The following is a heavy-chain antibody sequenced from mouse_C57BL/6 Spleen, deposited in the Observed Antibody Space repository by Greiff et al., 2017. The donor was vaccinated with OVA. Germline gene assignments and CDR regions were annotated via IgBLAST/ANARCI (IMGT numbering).Heavy chain of an antibody. CDR3: ARRGTEDAMDY. CDR1: GYAFSSYW. J-gene: IGHJ4*01. Sequence: QVQLQQSGAELVKPGASVKISCKASGYAFSSYWMNWVKQRPGKGPEWIGQIYPGDGDTNYHGKFKGKATLTADKSSSTAYMQLSSLTSEDSAVYFCARRGTEDAMDYWGQGTSVTVSS. D-gene: IGHD4-1*01. CDR2: IYPGDGDT. V-gene: IGHV1-80*01.